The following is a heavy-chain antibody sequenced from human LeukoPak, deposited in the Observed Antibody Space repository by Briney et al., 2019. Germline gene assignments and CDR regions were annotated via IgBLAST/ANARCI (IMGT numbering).Heavy chain of an antibody. CDR3: ARAGRGYSYGYFDY. CDR1: GGSISSGDYY. D-gene: IGHD5-18*01. V-gene: IGHV4-30-4*01. J-gene: IGHJ4*02. Sequence: SETLSLTCTVSGGSISSGDYYWSWIRQPPGKGLEWIGYIYYSGSTYYNPSLKSRVTISVDTSKNQFSLKLSSVTAADTAVYYCARAGRGYSYGYFDYWGQGTLVTVSS. CDR2: IYYSGST.